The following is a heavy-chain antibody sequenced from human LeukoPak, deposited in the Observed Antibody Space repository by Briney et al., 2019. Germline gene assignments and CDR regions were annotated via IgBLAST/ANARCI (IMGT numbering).Heavy chain of an antibody. CDR2: IYYSGST. CDR1: GGSISGYY. D-gene: IGHD3-22*01. CDR3: ARHYYDSSGYYYFDY. V-gene: IGHV4-59*08. J-gene: IGHJ4*02. Sequence: SETLSLTCTVSGGSISGYYWSWIRQPPGKGLEYIGYIYYSGSTDYNPSLKSRITISVDTFKNQFSLKLSSVTAADTAVYYCARHYYDSSGYYYFDYWGQGTLVTVSS.